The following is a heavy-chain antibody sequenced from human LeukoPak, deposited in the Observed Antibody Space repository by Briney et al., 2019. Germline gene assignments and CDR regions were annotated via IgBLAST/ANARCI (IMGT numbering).Heavy chain of an antibody. Sequence: PGGSLRLSCAASGLTFSSHWMHWVRQAPGKGLVWVSRITNDGSSTTYADSVKGRFTISRDNSKNTLYLQMNSLRAEDTAVYYCARVGTYYYDSSGYLYYYYYGMDVWGQGTTVTVSS. J-gene: IGHJ6*02. CDR2: ITNDGSST. V-gene: IGHV3-74*01. CDR1: GLTFSSHW. CDR3: ARVGTYYYDSSGYLYYYYYGMDV. D-gene: IGHD3-22*01.